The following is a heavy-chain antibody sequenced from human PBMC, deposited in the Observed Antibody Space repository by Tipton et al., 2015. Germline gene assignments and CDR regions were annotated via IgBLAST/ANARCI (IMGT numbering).Heavy chain of an antibody. V-gene: IGHV1-18*01. CDR1: GSTFANYG. J-gene: IGHJ3*02. CDR3: ASHSGRLGPHNASDI. CDR2: ITSYNDNT. D-gene: IGHD1-26*01. Sequence: QSGAEVKKPGSSVKVSCKASGSTFANYGVTWVRQAPGQGLEWMGGITSYNDNTHFAQKFQGRVTMTTDTSASTAYMELRSLRSDDTAVYYCASHSGRLGPHNASDIWGQGTMVTVSS.